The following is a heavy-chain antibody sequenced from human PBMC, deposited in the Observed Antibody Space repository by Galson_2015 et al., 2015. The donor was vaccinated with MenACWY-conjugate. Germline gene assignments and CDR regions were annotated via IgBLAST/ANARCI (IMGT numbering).Heavy chain of an antibody. D-gene: IGHD3-10*01. V-gene: IGHV3-7*01. CDR3: ARVRAQYGSGSFYSSSMSSYYYYMDV. J-gene: IGHJ6*03. Sequence: VDSMKGRFTISRDNAKNSLYLQMNSLRAEDTAVYYCARVRAQYGSGSFYSSSMSSYYYYMDVWGKGTTVTVSS.